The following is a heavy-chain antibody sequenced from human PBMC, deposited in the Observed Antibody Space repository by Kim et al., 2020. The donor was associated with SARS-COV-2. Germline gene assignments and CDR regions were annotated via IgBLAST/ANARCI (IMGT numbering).Heavy chain of an antibody. J-gene: IGHJ4*02. D-gene: IGHD3-9*01. CDR1: GYGFTSYW. CDR3: ARLMHYDILTGYRYYFDY. V-gene: IGHV5-10-1*01. CDR2: IDPSDSYT. Sequence: GESLKISCKGSGYGFTSYWISWVRQMPGKGLEWMGRIDPSDSYTNYSPSFQGHVTISADKSISTAYLQWSSLKASDTAMYYCARLMHYDILTGYRYYFDYWGQGTLVTVSS.